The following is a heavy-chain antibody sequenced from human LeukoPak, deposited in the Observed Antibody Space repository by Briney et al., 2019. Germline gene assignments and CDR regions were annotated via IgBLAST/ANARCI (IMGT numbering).Heavy chain of an antibody. Sequence: PSETLSLTCTVSGGSISSYYWSWIRQPPGKGLEWIGYIYYSGSTYYNPSLKSRVTISVDTSRNQFSLKLSSVTAADTAVYYCARRVERIAAAGSGYYFDYWGQGTLVTVSS. CDR2: IYYSGST. CDR1: GGSISSYY. J-gene: IGHJ4*02. D-gene: IGHD6-13*01. V-gene: IGHV4-59*01. CDR3: ARRVERIAAAGSGYYFDY.